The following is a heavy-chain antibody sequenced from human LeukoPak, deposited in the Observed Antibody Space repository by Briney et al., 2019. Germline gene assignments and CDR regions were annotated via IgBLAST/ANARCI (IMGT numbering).Heavy chain of an antibody. D-gene: IGHD2-15*01. CDR1: GASISSYY. V-gene: IGHV4-4*07. CDR2: IYTSGST. Sequence: SETLSLTCTVSGASISSYYWSWIRQPAGKGLEWIGRIYTSGSTNYNPSLKSRVTMSVDTSKNQFSLKLSSVTAADTAVYYCAGGIVVVVAATYAEAYFDYWGQGTLVTVSS. J-gene: IGHJ4*02. CDR3: AGGIVVVVAATYAEAYFDY.